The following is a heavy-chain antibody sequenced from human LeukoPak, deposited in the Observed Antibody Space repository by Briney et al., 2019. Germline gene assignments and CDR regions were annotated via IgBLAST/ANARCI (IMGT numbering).Heavy chain of an antibody. J-gene: IGHJ4*02. V-gene: IGHV3-66*02. CDR1: GFTVSSHY. D-gene: IGHD1-1*01. CDR2: IYRDGKT. Sequence: GGSLRLSCAASGFTVSSHYMTWVRQAPGRGLEWVSVIYRDGKTYYAGSVKGRFTISRDNSKNTLYLQMNSLKTEDTAVYYCAREDTGDLAFDYWGQGTLVTVSS. CDR3: AREDTGDLAFDY.